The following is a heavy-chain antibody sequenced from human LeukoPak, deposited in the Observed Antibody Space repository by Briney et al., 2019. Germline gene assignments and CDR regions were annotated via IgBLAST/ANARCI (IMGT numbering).Heavy chain of an antibody. CDR3: ARVSAVACNDY. J-gene: IGHJ4*02. CDR1: GFTFSSHA. CDR2: ISSNGGST. V-gene: IGHV3-64*01. D-gene: IGHD6-19*01. Sequence: GGSLRPSCAPSGFTFSSHAMHWVRQAPGKGLEYVSGISSNGGSTYYANSVKGRFTISRDNSKNTLYLQMGSLRAEDMAVYYCARVSAVACNDYWGQGTLVTVSS.